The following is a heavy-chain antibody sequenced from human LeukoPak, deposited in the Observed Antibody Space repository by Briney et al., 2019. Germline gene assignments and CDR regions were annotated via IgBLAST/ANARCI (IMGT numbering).Heavy chain of an antibody. Sequence: PSETLSLTCTVSGGSTSRSSYYWGWIRQPPGKGLEWIGSIYNSGSTYYNPSLKSRVTISVDTSKNQFSLKLSSVTAADTAVYYCAGRLMVRGVIDYWGQGTLVTVSS. D-gene: IGHD3-10*01. V-gene: IGHV4-39*01. CDR1: GGSTSRSSYY. J-gene: IGHJ4*02. CDR3: AGRLMVRGVIDY. CDR2: IYNSGST.